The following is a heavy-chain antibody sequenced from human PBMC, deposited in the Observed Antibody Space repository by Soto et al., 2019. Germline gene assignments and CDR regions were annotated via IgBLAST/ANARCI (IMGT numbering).Heavy chain of an antibody. J-gene: IGHJ5*02. CDR2: ISGGSNK. CDR1: GVTFRNYA. D-gene: IGHD6-13*01. Sequence: GWSLRLSCAASGVTFRNYAMSWVRQAPGEGLEWVSSISGGSNKYYADSVKGRFTISRDNSKNTLFLQMNSLRAEDTAVYYCARSAAAGTNNWFDPWGQGTLVTVSS. CDR3: ARSAAAGTNNWFDP. V-gene: IGHV3-30-3*01.